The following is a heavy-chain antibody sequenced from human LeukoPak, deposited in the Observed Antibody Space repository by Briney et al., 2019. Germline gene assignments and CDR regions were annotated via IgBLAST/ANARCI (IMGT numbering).Heavy chain of an antibody. CDR1: GYTFTSYD. J-gene: IGHJ5*02. V-gene: IGHV1-69*04. Sequence: GASVKVSCKASGYTFTSYDINWVRQATGQGLEWMGRIIPILGIANYAQKFQGSVTITADKSTSTAYMELSSLRSEDTAVYYCAREVGEWPPLNWFDPWGQGTLVTVSS. D-gene: IGHD3-3*01. CDR2: IIPILGIA. CDR3: AREVGEWPPLNWFDP.